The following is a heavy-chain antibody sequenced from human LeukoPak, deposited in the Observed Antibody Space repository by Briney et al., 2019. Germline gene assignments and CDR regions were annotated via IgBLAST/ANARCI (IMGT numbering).Heavy chain of an antibody. D-gene: IGHD1-26*01. J-gene: IGHJ3*02. Sequence: GXRWGRQXQGKGREGXSDIIGSGENTYYEDSVKGGFTISRENSKNKLSLQKKNRGVEDTAVYYCVKGRPENVWEVLEKDGFDIWGQGTLVTVSS. CDR3: VKGRPENVWEVLEKDGFDI. V-gene: IGHV3-23*02. CDR1: G. CDR2: IIGSGENT.